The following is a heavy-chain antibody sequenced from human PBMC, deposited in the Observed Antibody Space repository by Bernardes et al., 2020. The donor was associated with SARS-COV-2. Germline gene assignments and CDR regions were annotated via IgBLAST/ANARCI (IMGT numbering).Heavy chain of an antibody. Sequence: GGSLRLSCAASGFTVSSNYMSWVRQAPGKGLEWVSVIYSGGSTYYADSVKGRFTISRDNSKNTLYLQMNSLRAEDTAVYYCARHKSGYDLGVDYWGQGTLVTVSS. CDR2: IYSGGST. CDR1: GFTVSSNY. J-gene: IGHJ4*02. CDR3: ARHKSGYDLGVDY. D-gene: IGHD5-12*01. V-gene: IGHV3-53*01.